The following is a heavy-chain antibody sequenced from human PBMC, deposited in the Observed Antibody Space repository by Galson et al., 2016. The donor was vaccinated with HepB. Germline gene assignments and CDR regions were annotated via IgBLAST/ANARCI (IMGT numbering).Heavy chain of an antibody. J-gene: IGHJ6*02. CDR1: GFTFSDYH. D-gene: IGHD3-10*01. CDR2: ISSGGDII. Sequence: SLRLSCAASGFTFSDYHMSWVRQAPGKGLEWVSYISSGGDIIFTAESLKGRFTVSRDDAKSSLYLQMNSLRAEDSAVYYCASLPWFGELLHRSYYYLMDVWGQGTTVTVSS. CDR3: ASLPWFGELLHRSYYYLMDV. V-gene: IGHV3-11*01.